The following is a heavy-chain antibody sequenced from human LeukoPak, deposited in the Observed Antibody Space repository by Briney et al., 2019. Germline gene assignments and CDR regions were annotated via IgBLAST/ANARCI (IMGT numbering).Heavy chain of an antibody. J-gene: IGHJ4*02. CDR3: ARDPDFWTGYYYFDY. CDR1: GFTFTTYS. CDR2: ISSGSSAI. D-gene: IGHD3/OR15-3a*01. Sequence: PGGSLRLSCEASGFTFTTYSMTWVRQAPGKGLEWVSIISSGSSAIFSADALKGRFTISRDDAKNLLYLDMNSLRAEDTAVYYCARDPDFWTGYYYFDYWGQGTLVTVSS. V-gene: IGHV3-21*01.